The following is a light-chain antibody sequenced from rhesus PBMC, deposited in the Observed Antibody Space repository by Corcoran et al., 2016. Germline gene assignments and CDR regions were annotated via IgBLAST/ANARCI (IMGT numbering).Light chain of an antibody. J-gene: IGKJ4*01. Sequence: DIQMTQSPSSLSASVGDTVTITCRASQSISSWLVWYQQKPGKAPKLLIYKASSLQSGVPSRFSGRGSGTDFTLTITSLESEDFATYYCQQYTTSPLTFGGGTKVEIK. V-gene: IGKV1-22*01. CDR1: QSISSW. CDR2: KAS. CDR3: QQYTTSPLT.